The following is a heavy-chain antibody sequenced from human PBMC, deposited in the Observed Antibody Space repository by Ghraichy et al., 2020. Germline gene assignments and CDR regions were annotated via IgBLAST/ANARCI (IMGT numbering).Heavy chain of an antibody. CDR2: THYSGST. V-gene: IGHV4-59*12. J-gene: IGHJ4*02. CDR3: TRGGGWLTDN. D-gene: IGHD6-19*01. Sequence: SETLSPTCFVSGGSISGSYCGWFRQPPGKGLEWIGFTHYSGSTEYNPSLTSRVTISVDTTKNHFSLRLSSVTAADTAIYYCTRGGGWLTDNWGQGTLVTVSS. CDR1: GGSISGSY.